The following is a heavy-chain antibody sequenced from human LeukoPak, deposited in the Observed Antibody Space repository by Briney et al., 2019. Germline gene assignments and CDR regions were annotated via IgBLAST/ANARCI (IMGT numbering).Heavy chain of an antibody. CDR2: IRYDGSNK. D-gene: IGHD2-2*01. CDR3: AKALEIVVVPAANDAFDI. J-gene: IGHJ3*02. CDR1: GFTFSSYG. Sequence: GGSLRLSCAASGFTFSSYGMHWVRQAPGKGLEWVAFIRYDGSNKYYADSVKGRFTISRDNSKNTLYLQMNSLRAEDTAVYYCAKALEIVVVPAANDAFDIWGQGTMVTVSS. V-gene: IGHV3-30*02.